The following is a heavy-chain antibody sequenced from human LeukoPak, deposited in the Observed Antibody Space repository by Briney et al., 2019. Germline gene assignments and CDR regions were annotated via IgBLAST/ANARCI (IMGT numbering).Heavy chain of an antibody. CDR2: ISGVTGRT. Sequence: GVSLRLSCVVSGITFHNYAMTWVRQAPGKGLEWVSAISGVTGRTYYADSVKGRFTISRDNSRNTLYLQMNSLRAEDTAVYYCAKDLRAYGSGSYFGMDVWGQGTTVIVSS. J-gene: IGHJ6*02. V-gene: IGHV3-23*01. D-gene: IGHD3-10*01. CDR1: GITFHNYA. CDR3: AKDLRAYGSGSYFGMDV.